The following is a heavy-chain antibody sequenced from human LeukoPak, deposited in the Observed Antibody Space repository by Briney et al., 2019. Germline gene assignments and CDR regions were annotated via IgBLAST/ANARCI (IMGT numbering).Heavy chain of an antibody. J-gene: IGHJ6*02. CDR1: GGSISSYY. CDR3: ARYKSPTLGAHGMDV. Sequence: SETLSLTCTVSGGSISSYYWSWIRQPSGRGLEWIGYVFHSGTTKYNPSLTSRVTFSVDTSKNQFSLKLSSVTAADTAVYYCARYKSPTLGAHGMDVWGQGTTVTVSS. V-gene: IGHV4-59*08. CDR2: VFHSGTT. D-gene: IGHD1-26*01.